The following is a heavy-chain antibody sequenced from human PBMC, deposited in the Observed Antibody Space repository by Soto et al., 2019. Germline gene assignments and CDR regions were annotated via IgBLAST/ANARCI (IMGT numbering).Heavy chain of an antibody. Sequence: SETLSLTCTVSGGSINAFFWSWVRQPPGKGLESIGYIFYSGSTNYNPSLKSRVTISLDTSKTQFSLNLTSVTAADTAVYYCATQTGLYYYGLDVWGQGTMV. J-gene: IGHJ6*02. V-gene: IGHV4-59*01. CDR1: GGSINAFF. CDR3: ATQTGLYYYGLDV. CDR2: IFYSGST.